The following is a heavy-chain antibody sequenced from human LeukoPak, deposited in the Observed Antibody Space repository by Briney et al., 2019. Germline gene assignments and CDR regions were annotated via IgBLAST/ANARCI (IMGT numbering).Heavy chain of an antibody. CDR2: ISAYSGDT. D-gene: IGHD2-15*01. CDR3: GRGLKAGGPHHDMDV. CDR1: GYTFTRYG. Sequence: ASVKVSCKASGYTFTRYGISWARQAPGRGLELMGWISAYSGDTNDAQKFQGRATMTTDTSTSTAYMELRSLSSDDTAVYYCGRGLKAGGPHHDMDVWGRGTTVTVSS. V-gene: IGHV1-18*01. J-gene: IGHJ6*02.